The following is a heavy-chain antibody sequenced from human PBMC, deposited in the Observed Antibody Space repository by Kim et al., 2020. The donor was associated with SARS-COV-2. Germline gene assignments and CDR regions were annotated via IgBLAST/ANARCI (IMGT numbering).Heavy chain of an antibody. Sequence: SETLSLTCTVSGGSFSSHIYYWVWIRRPPGKGLEWVGSIYYDGTTYSSPSLKSRVTISMDSSKNQFSLKLSSVTAADTAVYYCGRRGHTYESGSPLWGQGTLVTVSS. CDR2: IYYDGTT. J-gene: IGHJ4*02. V-gene: IGHV4-39*01. D-gene: IGHD3-10*01. CDR3: GRRGHTYESGSPL. CDR1: GGSFSSHIYY.